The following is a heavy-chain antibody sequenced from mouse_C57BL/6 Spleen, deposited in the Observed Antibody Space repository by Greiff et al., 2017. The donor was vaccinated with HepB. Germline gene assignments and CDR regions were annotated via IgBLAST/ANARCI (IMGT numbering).Heavy chain of an antibody. CDR3: TRHVRELDY. CDR1: GYTFTDYE. Sequence: VQLQESGAELVRPGASVTLSCKASGYTFTDYEMHWVKQTPVHGLEWIGAIDPETGGTAYNQKFKGKAILTADKSSSTAYMELRSLTSEDSAVYYCTRHVRELDYWGQGTTLTVSS. J-gene: IGHJ2*01. V-gene: IGHV1-15*01. CDR2: IDPETGGT.